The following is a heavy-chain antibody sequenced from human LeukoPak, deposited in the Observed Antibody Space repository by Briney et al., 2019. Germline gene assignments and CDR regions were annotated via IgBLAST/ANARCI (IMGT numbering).Heavy chain of an antibody. CDR1: GYTFTSYG. CDR2: ISAYNGNT. V-gene: IGHV1-18*01. CDR3: ARVDDASGYYPMMDK. J-gene: IGHJ4*02. D-gene: IGHD3-22*01. Sequence: ASVKVSCKASGYTFTSYGISWVRQAPGQGLEWMGWISAYNGNTNYAQKLQGRVTMTTDTSTSTAYMELRSLRSDDTAVYFCARVDDASGYYPMMDKWGQGTLVTVSS.